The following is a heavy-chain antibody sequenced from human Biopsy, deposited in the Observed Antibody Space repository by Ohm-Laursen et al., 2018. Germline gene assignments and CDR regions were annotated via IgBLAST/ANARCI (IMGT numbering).Heavy chain of an antibody. Sequence: SVKVSCKASGDTFSRSAFFWVRQAPGQGLVYLGRIIPIVGITNHAQTFQGRITLTADKSTFMVYMELSRLRSDDTAIYYCARGGSGSGYYGMDVWGQGATVSVSS. CDR3: ARGGSGSGYYGMDV. D-gene: IGHD3-10*01. CDR1: GDTFSRSA. J-gene: IGHJ6*02. V-gene: IGHV1-69*04. CDR2: IIPIVGIT.